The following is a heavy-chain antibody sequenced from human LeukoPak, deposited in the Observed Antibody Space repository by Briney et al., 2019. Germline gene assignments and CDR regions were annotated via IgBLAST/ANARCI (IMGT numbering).Heavy chain of an antibody. Sequence: PSETLSLTCAVYGGSFSGYYWGWIRQPPGKGLEWIGSIYYSGSTYYNPSLKSRVTISVDTSKNQFSLKLSSVTAADTAVYYCARELDGKGYYYDSSGPSWGQGTLVTVSS. CDR1: GGSFSGYY. CDR3: ARELDGKGYYYDSSGPS. D-gene: IGHD3-22*01. J-gene: IGHJ5*02. V-gene: IGHV4-34*01. CDR2: IYYSGST.